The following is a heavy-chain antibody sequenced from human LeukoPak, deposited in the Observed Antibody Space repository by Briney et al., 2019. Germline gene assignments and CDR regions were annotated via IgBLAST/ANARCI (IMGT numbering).Heavy chain of an antibody. CDR3: ARGPSGYHNT. J-gene: IGHJ4*02. CDR1: GFTFSTYG. CDR2: ISGSGGST. D-gene: IGHD5-12*01. Sequence: GGTLRLSCAASGFTFSTYGMSWVRQAPGKGLEWVSAISGSGGSTYYADSVKGRFTISRDNSKNTLYLQMNSLRAEDTAVYYCARGPSGYHNTGGQGTLVTVSS. V-gene: IGHV3-23*01.